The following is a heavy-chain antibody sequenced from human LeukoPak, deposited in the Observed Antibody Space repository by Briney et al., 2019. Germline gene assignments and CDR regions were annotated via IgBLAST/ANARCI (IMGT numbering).Heavy chain of an antibody. CDR2: IHYSGST. D-gene: IGHD1-26*01. CDR3: ASHSGRYRDAFEM. Sequence: SETLSLTCTVSGGSISTNTYYWGWMRRPPGKGLEWIGTIHYSGSTYYTPSLKSRVTISIDTSKNQFSLKVNSTTATDTAVYYCASHSGRYRDAFEMWGQGTMVTVSS. J-gene: IGHJ3*02. V-gene: IGHV4-39*01. CDR1: GGSISTNTYY.